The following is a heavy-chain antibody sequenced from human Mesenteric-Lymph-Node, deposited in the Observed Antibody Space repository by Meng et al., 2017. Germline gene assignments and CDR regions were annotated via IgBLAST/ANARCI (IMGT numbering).Heavy chain of an antibody. Sequence: QGRLPQWGAGLLQPSETLSLICAVYGGAFMSYGMHWVRQAPGKGLEWVAVIWYDGSNKYYADSVKGRFTISRDNSKNTLYLQMNSLRAEDTAVYYCAKDPNYSSSWYDDDYWGQGTLVTVSS. J-gene: IGHJ4*02. V-gene: IGHV3-33*06. CDR1: GGAFMSYG. CDR3: AKDPNYSSSWYDDDY. CDR2: IWYDGSNK. D-gene: IGHD6-13*01.